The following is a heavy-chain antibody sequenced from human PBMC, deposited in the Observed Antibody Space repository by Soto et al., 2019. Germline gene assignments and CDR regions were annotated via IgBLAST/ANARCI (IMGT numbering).Heavy chain of an antibody. CDR3: ASQYYYDSSGSQTFDY. V-gene: IGHV4-59*01. CDR2: IYYGGGT. D-gene: IGHD3-22*01. J-gene: IGHJ4*02. Sequence: QVQLQESGPGLVKPSETLSLTCTVSGGSISSYYWNWIRQPPGKGLEWIGDIYYGGGTNYNPSLKRRVPLSVDTSENQFSLELGSVPAAATAVYYCASQYYYDSSGSQTFDYWGQGTQVTVSS. CDR1: GGSISSYY.